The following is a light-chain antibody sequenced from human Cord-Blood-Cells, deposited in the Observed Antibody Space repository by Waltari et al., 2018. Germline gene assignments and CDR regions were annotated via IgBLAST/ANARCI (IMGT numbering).Light chain of an antibody. CDR1: SGHSSSA. CDR3: QTWGTGIQV. Sequence: QLVLTQSPSASASLGASVKLTCTLSSGHSSSAIAWHQQQPEKGPRYLMKLTSDGSHSKGDGIPDRFSGSSSGAERYLTISSLQSEDEADYYCQTWGTGIQVFGGGTKLTVL. V-gene: IGLV4-69*01. J-gene: IGLJ3*02. CDR2: LTSDGSH.